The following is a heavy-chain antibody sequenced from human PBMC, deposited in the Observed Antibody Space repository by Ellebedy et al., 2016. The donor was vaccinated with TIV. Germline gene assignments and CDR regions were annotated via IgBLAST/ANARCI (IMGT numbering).Heavy chain of an antibody. Sequence: PGGSLRLSCAASGFTVSSNSMNWVRQAPGKGLEWVSVIYSGGGTSYADSVKGRFTIFRDTSKNTLFIQMNSLRAEDTAVYYCARKHLYGLDWGQGTLVTVSS. CDR1: GFTVSSNS. V-gene: IGHV3-66*01. CDR3: ARKHLYGLD. D-gene: IGHD3-10*01. J-gene: IGHJ4*02. CDR2: IYSGGGT.